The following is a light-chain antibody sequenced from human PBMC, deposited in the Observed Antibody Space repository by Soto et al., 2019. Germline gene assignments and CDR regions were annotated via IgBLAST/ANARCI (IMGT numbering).Light chain of an antibody. J-gene: IGLJ2*01. CDR3: CSYAGDASVG. CDR1: ISDVGRYNL. V-gene: IGLV2-23*01. CDR2: EDI. Sequence: QSALTQPASGSGSPGQSITISCTGTISDVGRYNLVSWYQQHPDKSPKLIIYEDIERPSGVSHRFSGSTSGNTASLTISGRQTEDDAQYFCCSYAGDASVGLGGGTKLTVL.